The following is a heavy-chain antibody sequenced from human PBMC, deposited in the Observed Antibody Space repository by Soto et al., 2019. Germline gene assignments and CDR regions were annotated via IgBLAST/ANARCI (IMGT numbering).Heavy chain of an antibody. Sequence: ASVKVSCKASGYTFTGDYMHWGRQAPRQGLEGMGWINPNSGGTNYAQKFQGRVTMTRDTSISTAYMELSRLRSDDTAVYYCARMGSLTTVITGFDPWGQGTLVTVSS. V-gene: IGHV1-2*02. D-gene: IGHD4-17*01. CDR2: INPNSGGT. CDR3: ARMGSLTTVITGFDP. CDR1: GYTFTGDY. J-gene: IGHJ5*02.